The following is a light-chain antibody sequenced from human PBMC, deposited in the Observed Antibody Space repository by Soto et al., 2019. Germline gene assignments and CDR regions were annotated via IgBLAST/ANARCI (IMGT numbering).Light chain of an antibody. V-gene: IGKV1-6*01. CDR3: LQDRNYPRT. CDR2: AAS. J-gene: IGKJ1*01. CDR1: QGIGND. Sequence: AIQMTQSPSSLSASVGDRVTMTCRASQGIGNDLGWYQQKAGKAPKLLIYAASSLQSGVPSRFSGSGSGTDFTLTISSLQPEDFAIYYCLQDRNYPRTFGQGTKVDIK.